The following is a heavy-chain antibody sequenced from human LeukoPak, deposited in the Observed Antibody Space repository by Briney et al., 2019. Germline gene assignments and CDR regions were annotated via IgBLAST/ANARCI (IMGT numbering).Heavy chain of an antibody. V-gene: IGHV4-34*01. J-gene: IGHJ4*02. Sequence: PSETLSLTCAVYGGSFSGYYWSWIRQPPGKGLEWIGSIYHSGSTYYNPSLKSRVTISVDTSKNQFSLKLSSVTAADTAVYYCARDPGYSYGPTYFDYWGQGTLVTVSS. CDR2: IYHSGST. CDR1: GGSFSGYY. CDR3: ARDPGYSYGPTYFDY. D-gene: IGHD5-18*01.